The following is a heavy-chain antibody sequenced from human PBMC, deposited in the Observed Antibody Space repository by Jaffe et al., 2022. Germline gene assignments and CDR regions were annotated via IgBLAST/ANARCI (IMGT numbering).Heavy chain of an antibody. J-gene: IGHJ4*02. CDR1: GYSISSGYY. Sequence: QVQLQESGPGLVKPSETLSLTCAVSGYSISSGYYWGWIRQPPGKGLEWIGSIYHSGSTYYNPSLKSRVTISVDTSKNQFSLKLSSVTAADTAVYYCARDRTGYDWAFSDYWGQGTLVTVSS. V-gene: IGHV4-38-2*02. CDR3: ARDRTGYDWAFSDY. CDR2: IYHSGST. D-gene: IGHD5-12*01.